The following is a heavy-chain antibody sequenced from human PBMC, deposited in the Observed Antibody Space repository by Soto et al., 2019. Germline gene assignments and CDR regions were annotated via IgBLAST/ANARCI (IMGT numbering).Heavy chain of an antibody. D-gene: IGHD3-16*02. J-gene: IGHJ6*02. CDR3: ARVAIASGGVIAVTYALDV. CDR1: GFTLSTYS. Sequence: GVSLRLSCEVSGFTLSTYSMNWVRQAPGKGLEWVSFITSSGSTIYYADSVKGRFTVSRDNAKNSLFLQMNSLRDEDTAVYYCARVAIASGGVIAVTYALDVWGQGTTVTVSS. CDR2: ITSSGSTI. V-gene: IGHV3-48*02.